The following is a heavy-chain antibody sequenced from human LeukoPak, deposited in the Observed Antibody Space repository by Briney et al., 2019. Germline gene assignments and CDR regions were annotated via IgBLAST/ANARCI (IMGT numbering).Heavy chain of an antibody. D-gene: IGHD2-15*01. V-gene: IGHV4-38-2*02. CDR3: ARCLGGGICYTFDI. CDR1: AYSISSGYY. Sequence: TSEALSLTCTFSAYSISSGYYWGWIGQPPGKGLEWIGSIYHSGRTYYIPSLKSRVTISVDTSKNQFSLKLSSVTDADTAVFYCARCLGGGICYTFDIWGQRTMVTVSS. CDR2: IYHSGRT. J-gene: IGHJ3*02.